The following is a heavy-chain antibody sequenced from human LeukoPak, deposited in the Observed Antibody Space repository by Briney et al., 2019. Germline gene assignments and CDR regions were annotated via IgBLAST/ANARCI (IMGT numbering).Heavy chain of an antibody. CDR2: ISGSGASK. V-gene: IGHV3-23*01. CDR1: GFTFSRYD. CDR3: AKGASGWSFFDY. Sequence: SGESLRLXCAASGFTFSRYDISWVRQAPGKGLEWVSAISGSGASKYYADSVKGRFTISRDNSKNMLYLQMNSLRAEDTAIYYCAKGASGWSFFDYWGQGTLVTVSS. D-gene: IGHD6-19*01. J-gene: IGHJ4*02.